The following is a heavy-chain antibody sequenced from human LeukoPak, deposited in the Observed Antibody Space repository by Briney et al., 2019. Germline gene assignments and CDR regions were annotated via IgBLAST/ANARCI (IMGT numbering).Heavy chain of an antibody. CDR2: INHSGST. CDR3: ASVAYYYDSSPFDY. V-gene: IGHV4-34*01. J-gene: IGHJ4*02. Sequence: SETLSLTCAVYGGSFSGYYWSWIRQPPGKGLEWIGEINHSGSTNYNPSLKSRVTISVDTSKNQFSLKLSSVTAADTAVYYCASVAYYYDSSPFDYWGQGTLVTVSS. CDR1: GGSFSGYY. D-gene: IGHD3-22*01.